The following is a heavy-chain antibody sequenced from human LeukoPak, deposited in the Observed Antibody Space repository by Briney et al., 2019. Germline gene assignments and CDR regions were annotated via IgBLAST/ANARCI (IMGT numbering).Heavy chain of an antibody. D-gene: IGHD2-15*01. CDR3: ARFGYVAAVDL. CDR2: INPAGTET. V-gene: IGHV3-7*01. Sequence: GSLILSCASAGFSFSAYWMTWVRQAPGTGLEWVANINPAGTETYYVDPVKGRFTTSRDNAKTLLYLQMNRLRAEDTAVYYCARFGYVAAVDLWGQGTLVTVSS. CDR1: GFSFSAYW. J-gene: IGHJ4*02.